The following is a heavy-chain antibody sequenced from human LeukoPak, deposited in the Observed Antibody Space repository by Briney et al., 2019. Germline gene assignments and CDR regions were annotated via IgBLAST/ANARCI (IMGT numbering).Heavy chain of an antibody. CDR1: GFTFTDFY. Sequence: GGSLRLSCAASGFTFTDFYMSWIRQAPGKGLEWVSYISSSGTTIYYADSVMGRFTISRDNAKNSLYLQMNSLRAEDTAVYYCARLKYGSPQHWGQGTLVTVSS. CDR3: ARLKYGSPQH. V-gene: IGHV3-11*04. J-gene: IGHJ1*01. D-gene: IGHD1-26*01. CDR2: ISSSGTTI.